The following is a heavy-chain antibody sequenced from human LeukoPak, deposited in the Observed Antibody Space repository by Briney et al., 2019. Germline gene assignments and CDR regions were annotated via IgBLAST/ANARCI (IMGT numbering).Heavy chain of an antibody. J-gene: IGHJ4*02. CDR2: INPNSGGT. CDR1: GYTFTGYY. CDR3: ATTVGATIVVYFDY. V-gene: IGHV1-2*02. D-gene: IGHD1-26*01. Sequence: ASVKVSCKASGYTFTGYYMHWVRQAPGQGLEWMGWINPNSGGTNYAQKFQGRVTMTRDTSISTAYMELSRLRSDDTAVYYCATTVGATIVVYFDYWGQGTLVTASS.